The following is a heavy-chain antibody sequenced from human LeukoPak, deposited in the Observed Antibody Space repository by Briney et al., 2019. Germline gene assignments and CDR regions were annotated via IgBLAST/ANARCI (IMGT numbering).Heavy chain of an antibody. CDR1: GRHISTYH. J-gene: IGHJ4*02. CDR3: ARGGGYASPFGY. D-gene: IGHD5-12*01. Sequence: TETLSLTCTLPGRHISTYHWSWIPQTPGKGRERIGYIYHSGSTNYNPPLKSRVTISVDTSNNQFSLKLSSVTAADTAVYYCARGGGYASPFGYWGQGALVTVSS. CDR2: IYHSGST. V-gene: IGHV4-59*01.